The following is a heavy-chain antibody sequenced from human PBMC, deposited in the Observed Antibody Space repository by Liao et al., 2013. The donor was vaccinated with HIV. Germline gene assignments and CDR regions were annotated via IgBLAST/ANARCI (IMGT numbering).Heavy chain of an antibody. D-gene: IGHD3-3*01. CDR2: IYHSGNT. CDR1: GDSISSGGYS. Sequence: QVQLQESGPGLVKPSQTLSLTCAVSGDSISSGGYSWTWIRQPPGKALEWIGYIYHSGNTYYSPSLKSRVTISGDTSKNHFSLKLSSVTAADTAVYYCARETYYDFWSGYYGDYYYYMDVWAKGPRSRLL. CDR3: ARETYYDFWSGYYGDYYYYMDV. V-gene: IGHV4-30-2*01. J-gene: IGHJ6*03.